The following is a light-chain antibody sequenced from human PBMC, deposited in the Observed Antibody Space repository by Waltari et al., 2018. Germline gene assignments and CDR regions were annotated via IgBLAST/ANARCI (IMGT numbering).Light chain of an antibody. Sequence: SYELTQPPSVSVSPGQTAWITCSGAALPRQYSFWYQQRSGQAPVLVIYKDTYRLSGSPERFSVSSSGTRVTLTISGDQVQDEADYYCQPTHNRGTYGVFGGGTKLTVL. CDR1: ALPRQY. V-gene: IGLV3-25*03. J-gene: IGLJ2*01. CDR2: KDT. CDR3: QPTHNRGTYGV.